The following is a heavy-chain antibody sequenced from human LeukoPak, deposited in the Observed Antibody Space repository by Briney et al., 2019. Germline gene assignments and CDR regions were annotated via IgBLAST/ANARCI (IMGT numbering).Heavy chain of an antibody. D-gene: IGHD1-26*01. J-gene: IGHJ4*02. V-gene: IGHV3-15*01. CDR3: TTWDSS. CDR2: IKSKTDGGAT. CDR1: GFNFNNYD. Sequence: KSGGSLRLSCVASGFNFNNYDLHWVRQAPGKGLEWVGRIKSKTDGGATDYAAPVKGRFTISRDDSKNTLYLQMNSLKTEDTAVYYCTTWDSSGGQGTLVTVSS.